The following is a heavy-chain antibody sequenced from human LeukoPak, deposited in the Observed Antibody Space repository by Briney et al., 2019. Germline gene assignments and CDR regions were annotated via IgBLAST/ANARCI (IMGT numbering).Heavy chain of an antibody. CDR3: ARGVKDIVVVVAATHAFDI. CDR1: GGSVSSGTYY. Sequence: SETLSLTCTVSGGSVSSGTYYWSWIRQPPGKGLEWIGYIYYSGSTNYNPSLKSRVTISVDTFKNQFSLKLTSVTAADTAVYYCARGVKDIVVVVAATHAFDIWGPGTMVTVSS. J-gene: IGHJ3*02. CDR2: IYYSGST. D-gene: IGHD2-15*01. V-gene: IGHV4-61*01.